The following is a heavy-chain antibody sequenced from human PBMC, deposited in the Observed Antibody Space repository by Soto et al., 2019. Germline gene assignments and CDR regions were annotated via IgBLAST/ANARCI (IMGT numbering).Heavy chain of an antibody. CDR2: IYTGGST. CDR1: GGSISSYY. J-gene: IGHJ3*02. CDR3: ASNCGGSCYPSGAFDI. Sequence: SETLSLTCTVSGGSISSYYWSWIRQPAGKGLEWIGRIYTGGSTNYNPSLKSRVTMSVDTSKNQFSLKLSSVTAADTAVYYCASNCGGSCYPSGAFDIWGQGTMVTVSS. V-gene: IGHV4-4*07. D-gene: IGHD2-15*01.